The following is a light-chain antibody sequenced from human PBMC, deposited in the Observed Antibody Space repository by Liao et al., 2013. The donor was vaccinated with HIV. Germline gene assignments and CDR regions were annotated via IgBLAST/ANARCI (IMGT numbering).Light chain of an antibody. Sequence: SYVLTQAPSVSVAPGETARVTCGGNNIGGKSVQWYQQKPGQAPILVIYYNNDRPSGIPERFSGSNSGNTATLTISGTQAADEADYYCQAWDSGTALYTFGTGTKVTVL. CDR1: NIGGKS. V-gene: IGLV3-21*01. J-gene: IGLJ1*01. CDR2: YNN. CDR3: QAWDSGTALYT.